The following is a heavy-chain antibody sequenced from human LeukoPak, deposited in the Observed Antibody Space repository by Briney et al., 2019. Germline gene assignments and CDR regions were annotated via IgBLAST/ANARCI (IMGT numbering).Heavy chain of an antibody. Sequence: PSETLSLTCAVYGGSFSGYYWSWICQPPGKGLEWTGEINHSGSTSYNPSLKSRVTISVDTSKNQFSLKVNSVTAADTAVYYCASCQTTKYYYDGMDVWGQGTTVTVSS. J-gene: IGHJ6*02. CDR1: GGSFSGYY. V-gene: IGHV4-34*01. CDR2: INHSGST. D-gene: IGHD1-14*01. CDR3: ASCQTTKYYYDGMDV.